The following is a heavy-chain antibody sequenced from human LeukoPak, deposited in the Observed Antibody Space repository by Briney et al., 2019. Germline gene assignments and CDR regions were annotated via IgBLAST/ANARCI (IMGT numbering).Heavy chain of an antibody. CDR2: ISSSSSYI. J-gene: IGHJ3*02. CDR3: ARIPDSSSGIFGFVGSAFDI. Sequence: GGSLRLSCAASGFTFSIYSMNWVRQAPGKGLEWVSSISSSSSYIYYADSVKGRFTISRDNAKNSLYLQMNSLRAEDTAVYYCARIPDSSSGIFGFVGSAFDIWGQGTMVTVSS. V-gene: IGHV3-21*01. D-gene: IGHD6-13*01. CDR1: GFTFSIYS.